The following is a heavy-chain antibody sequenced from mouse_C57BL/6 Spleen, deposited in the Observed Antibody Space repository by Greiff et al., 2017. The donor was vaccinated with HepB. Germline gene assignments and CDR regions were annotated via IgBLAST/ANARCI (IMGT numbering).Heavy chain of an antibody. D-gene: IGHD1-1*01. CDR3: ARAGVTTVPFDY. J-gene: IGHJ2*01. Sequence: QVQLQQSGAELVKPGASVKISCKASGYAFSSYWMNWVKQRPGKGLEWIGQIYPGDGDTNYNGKFKGKATLTADKSSSTAYMHLSSLTSEDSAVYFCARAGVTTVPFDYWGQGTTLTVSS. CDR2: IYPGDGDT. V-gene: IGHV1-80*01. CDR1: GYAFSSYW.